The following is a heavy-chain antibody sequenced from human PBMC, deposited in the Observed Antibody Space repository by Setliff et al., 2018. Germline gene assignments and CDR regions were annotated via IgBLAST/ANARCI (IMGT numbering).Heavy chain of an antibody. CDR2: ISPYNEKT. Sequence: ASVKVSCKASRGTFSSYGISWVRQAPGQGLEWMGWISPYNEKTNYAEKFQGRVTMTTDTSTTTVDMEVASLRSDDTAVYYCVRGPGPSVVVAMPFDRWGQGTLVTVSS. V-gene: IGHV1-18*01. CDR3: VRGPGPSVVVAMPFDR. CDR1: RGTFSSYG. D-gene: IGHD5-12*01. J-gene: IGHJ4*02.